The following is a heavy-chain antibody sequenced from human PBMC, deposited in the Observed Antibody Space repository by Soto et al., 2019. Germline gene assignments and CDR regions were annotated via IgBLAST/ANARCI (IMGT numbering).Heavy chain of an antibody. CDR2: ISSSSSVI. D-gene: IGHD7-27*01. V-gene: IGHV3-48*01. CDR3: ARDLSWGSNWYYYMDV. J-gene: IGHJ6*03. Sequence: SLRLSCATSGFILSDCAMNWVRQAPGKGLEWVSYISSSSSVIDYADSVKGRFTVSRDNAKNSLYLQMNSLRAEDTAVYYCARDLSWGSNWYYYMDVWGKGTTVTVSS. CDR1: GFILSDCA.